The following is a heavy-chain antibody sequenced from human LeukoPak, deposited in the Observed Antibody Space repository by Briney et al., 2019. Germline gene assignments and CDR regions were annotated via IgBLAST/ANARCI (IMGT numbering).Heavy chain of an antibody. CDR2: IKQDGSEK. V-gene: IGHV3-7*03. CDR1: GFTFSSYW. CDR3: AKGFDVATILFDY. J-gene: IGHJ4*02. Sequence: GGSLRLSCAASGFTFSSYWMSWVRQAPGKGLEWVANIKQDGSEKYYVDSVKGRFTISRDNSKNTLYLQMNSLRAENTAVYYCAKGFDVATILFDYWGQGTLVTVSS. D-gene: IGHD5-12*01.